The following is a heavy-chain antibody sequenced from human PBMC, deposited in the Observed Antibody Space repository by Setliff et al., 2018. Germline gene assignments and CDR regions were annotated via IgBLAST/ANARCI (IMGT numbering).Heavy chain of an antibody. CDR1: GASISNYY. V-gene: IGHV4-4*08. Sequence: LSLTCSVSGASISNYYWSWIRQPPGKGLEWIGYIYSSGSTNYNPSLKSRVAISRDTSTNQLSLELRSVTAADTAVYYCAREPTRTGGFYYLDVWGEGTTVTVSS. J-gene: IGHJ6*03. D-gene: IGHD2-2*01. CDR2: IYSSGST. CDR3: AREPTRTGGFYYLDV.